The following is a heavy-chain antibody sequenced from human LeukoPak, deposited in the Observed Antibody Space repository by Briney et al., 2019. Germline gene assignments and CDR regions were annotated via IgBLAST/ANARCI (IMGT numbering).Heavy chain of an antibody. CDR3: AGTNMVRGVKIDY. Sequence: PSETLSLTCTVSGGSISSSSYYWGWIRQPPGKGLEWIGSIYYSGSTYYNPSLKSRVTISVDTSKNQFSLKLSSVTAADTAVYYCAGTNMVRGVKIDYWGQGTLVTVSS. J-gene: IGHJ4*02. V-gene: IGHV4-39*01. CDR1: GGSISSSSYY. D-gene: IGHD3-10*01. CDR2: IYYSGST.